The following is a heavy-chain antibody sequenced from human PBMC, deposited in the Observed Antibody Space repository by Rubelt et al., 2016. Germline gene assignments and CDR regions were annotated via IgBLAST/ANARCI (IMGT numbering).Heavy chain of an antibody. J-gene: IGHJ4*02. D-gene: IGHD3-10*01. CDR1: GYTFTDYD. CDR2: MHANDGDT. V-gene: IGHV1-8*01. CDR3: ARSKALVIDFDY. Sequence: QVQLVQSGAEVKKPGASVKVSCKTSGYTFTDYDINWVRQTTGQRLEWMGWMHANDGDTGYAQKFQARVTMTRDTSRSTAYMERSSLTSEDTAVYYCARSKALVIDFDYWGQGTLVTVSS.